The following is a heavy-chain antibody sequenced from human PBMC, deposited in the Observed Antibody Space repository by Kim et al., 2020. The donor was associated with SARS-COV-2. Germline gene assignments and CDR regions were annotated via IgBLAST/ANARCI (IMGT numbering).Heavy chain of an antibody. J-gene: IGHJ4*02. V-gene: IGHV3-33*05. D-gene: IGHD1-1*01. CDR3: ARGLSGTGFDY. CDR2: VSYDGNRR. Sequence: GGSLRLSCAASGFPFSNSDIHWVRQAPGKGLEWVAIVSYDGNRRSYSDPVNGRFIVSIDNSKKTAYLEMNRLSIDDAAVYFCARGLSGTGFDYWGQGTQV. CDR1: GFPFSNSD.